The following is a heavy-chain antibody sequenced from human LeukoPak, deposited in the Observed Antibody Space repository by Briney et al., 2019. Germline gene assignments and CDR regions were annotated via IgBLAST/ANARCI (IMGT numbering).Heavy chain of an antibody. CDR1: GGTFSSYE. Sequence: SVKVSCKASGGTFSSYEISWVRQAPGQGLEWMGGIIPMFGTAKYAQKFQGRVTITADKSTSTAYMELSSLRSEDTAVYYCASGTTDIVIVPATLRNYYFDYWGQGTLVTVSS. V-gene: IGHV1-69*06. J-gene: IGHJ4*02. CDR3: ASGTTDIVIVPATLRNYYFDY. D-gene: IGHD2-2*01. CDR2: IIPMFGTA.